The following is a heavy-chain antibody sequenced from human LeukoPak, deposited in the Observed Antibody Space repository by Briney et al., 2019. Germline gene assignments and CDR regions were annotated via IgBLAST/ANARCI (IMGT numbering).Heavy chain of an antibody. CDR1: GGSISSGGYS. CDR3: ARVKSPNYDILTGWHFDY. V-gene: IGHV4-30-2*05. D-gene: IGHD3-9*01. Sequence: SRTLSLTCAVSGGSISSGGYSWSWIRQPPGKGLEWIGYIYHSGSTYYNPSLKSRVTISVDTSKNQFSLKLSSVTAADTAVYYCARVKSPNYDILTGWHFDYWGQGTLVTVSS. CDR2: IYHSGST. J-gene: IGHJ4*02.